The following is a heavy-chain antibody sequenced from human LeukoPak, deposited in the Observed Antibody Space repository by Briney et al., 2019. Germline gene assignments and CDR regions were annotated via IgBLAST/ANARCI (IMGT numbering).Heavy chain of an antibody. J-gene: IGHJ4*02. CDR3: RAAADLNDY. CDR2: IRSKADSYTT. D-gene: IGHD6-13*01. CDR1: GFTSSGSA. Sequence: GRSLRLSCAASGFTSSGSAMHWVRPASGKGLEWLGRIRSKADSYTTAYAASVKGWFSASRDDSKNTAYLQMNSLKAEDTAVYYCRAAADLNDYWGQGTLVTVSS. V-gene: IGHV3-73*01.